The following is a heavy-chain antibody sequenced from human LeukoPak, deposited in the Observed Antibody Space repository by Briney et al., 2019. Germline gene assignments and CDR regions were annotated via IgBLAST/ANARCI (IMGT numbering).Heavy chain of an antibody. Sequence: GGSLRLSCAASGFTFSNAWMNWVRQAPGKGLEWVGRIKSKTDGGTTDYAAPVKGRFTISRDDSKNMLYLQMNSLKTEDTAVYYCTIVVVITTSFDYWGQGTLVTVSS. J-gene: IGHJ4*02. D-gene: IGHD3-22*01. CDR3: TIVVVITTSFDY. CDR1: GFTFSNAW. CDR2: IKSKTDGGTT. V-gene: IGHV3-15*07.